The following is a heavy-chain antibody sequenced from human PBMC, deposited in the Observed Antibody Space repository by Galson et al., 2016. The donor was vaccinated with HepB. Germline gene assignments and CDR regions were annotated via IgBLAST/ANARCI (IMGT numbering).Heavy chain of an antibody. J-gene: IGHJ4*02. CDR1: GGSISSYY. D-gene: IGHD6-6*01. CDR2: IYYSGST. CDR3: ARGSIADRPAYDN. Sequence: SETLSLTCTVSGGSISSYYWSWIRQPPGKGLEWIGYIYYSGSTNYNPSLKSRVTMSVDTSKNQFSLKLSSVTAAETAVYFCARGSIADRPAYDNWGQGTLVTVSS. V-gene: IGHV4-59*01.